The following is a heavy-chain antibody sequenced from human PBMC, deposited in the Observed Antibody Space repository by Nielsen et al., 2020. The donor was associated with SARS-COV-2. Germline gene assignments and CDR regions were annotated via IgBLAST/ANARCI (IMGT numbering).Heavy chain of an antibody. V-gene: IGHV3-30-3*01. J-gene: IGHJ6*02. Sequence: GGSLRLSCAASGFTFSNYAMHWLRQAPGKGLEWVAIISHDGSNNHYADSVKGRFTISRHNSYNTLLLQMNSLRGEDTAVYYCARDRNTMVRGVITPYYYYYGMDVWGQGTTVTVSS. CDR1: GFTFSNYA. CDR3: ARDRNTMVRGVITPYYYYYGMDV. CDR2: ISHDGSNN. D-gene: IGHD3-10*01.